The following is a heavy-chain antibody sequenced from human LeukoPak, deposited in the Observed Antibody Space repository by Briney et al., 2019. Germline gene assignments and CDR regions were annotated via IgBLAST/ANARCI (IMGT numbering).Heavy chain of an antibody. CDR1: GFAFGAYY. CDR3: EKGLGGRDDY. D-gene: IGHD1-26*01. Sequence: PSETLSLTCAVYGFAFGAYYWSWIRQPPGKGLEWIGEINHSGSTNYNPSLKSRVTLSVDTSKNQFSLNLTSVTAADTAVYYCEKGLGGRDDYWGQGTLVTVSS. V-gene: IGHV4-34*01. CDR2: INHSGST. J-gene: IGHJ4*02.